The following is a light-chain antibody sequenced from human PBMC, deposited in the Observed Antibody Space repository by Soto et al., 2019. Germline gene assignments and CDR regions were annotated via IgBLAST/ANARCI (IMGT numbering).Light chain of an antibody. CDR1: ALPKQY. CDR2: KDR. J-gene: IGLJ2*01. Sequence: SSELTQSPSVSVSPGQTARLTCSGDALPKQYAYWYQQKPGQAPVLVIYKDRERPSAIPERFSGSTSGTTVTLTISGVQAEDEADYSCQSADSSSNVVFGGGTKLTVL. CDR3: QSADSSSNVV. V-gene: IGLV3-25*03.